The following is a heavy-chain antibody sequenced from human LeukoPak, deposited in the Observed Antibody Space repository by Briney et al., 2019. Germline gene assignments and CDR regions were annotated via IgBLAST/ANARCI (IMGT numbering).Heavy chain of an antibody. Sequence: GGSLRLSCAASGFTFSSYSMDWVRQAPGKGLEWVSSISSSSSYIYYADSVKGRFTISRDNAKNSLYLQMNSLRAEDTAVYYCARAWSGYFGLLDYWGQGTLVTVPS. D-gene: IGHD3-3*01. CDR1: GFTFSSYS. J-gene: IGHJ4*02. CDR3: ARAWSGYFGLLDY. CDR2: ISSSSSYI. V-gene: IGHV3-21*01.